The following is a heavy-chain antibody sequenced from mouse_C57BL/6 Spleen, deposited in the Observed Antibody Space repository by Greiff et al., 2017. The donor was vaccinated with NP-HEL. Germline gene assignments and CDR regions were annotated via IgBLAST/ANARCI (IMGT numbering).Heavy chain of an antibody. CDR3: ARYDYDGDAMDD. J-gene: IGHJ4*01. Sequence: QVQLQQSGAELARPGASVKLSCKASGYTFTSYGISWVKQRTGQGLEWIGEIYPRSGNTYYNAKFKGKATLTADKASSTAYMELRSLTAEDSAGYFCARYDYDGDAMDDWGQGTSVTVAS. CDR2: IYPRSGNT. D-gene: IGHD2-4*01. V-gene: IGHV1-81*01. CDR1: GYTFTSYG.